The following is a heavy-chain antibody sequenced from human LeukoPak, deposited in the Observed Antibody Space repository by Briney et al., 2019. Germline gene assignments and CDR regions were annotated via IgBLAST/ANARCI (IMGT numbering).Heavy chain of an antibody. CDR2: IYYSGST. CDR1: GGSIRSYY. V-gene: IGHV4-59*01. Sequence: SETLSLTCTVSGGSIRSYYWSWIRQPPGKGLEWIGDIYYSGSTNYNPSLKSRVTISVDTSTNQFSLKLSSVTAADTAVYYCARGTTVTPTYFDYWGQGTLVTASS. D-gene: IGHD4-17*01. CDR3: ARGTTVTPTYFDY. J-gene: IGHJ4*02.